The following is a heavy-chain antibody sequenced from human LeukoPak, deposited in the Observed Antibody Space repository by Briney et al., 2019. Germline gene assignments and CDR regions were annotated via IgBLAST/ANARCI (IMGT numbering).Heavy chain of an antibody. J-gene: IGHJ4*02. D-gene: IGHD6-6*01. CDR1: GFTFSRYW. Sequence: GGSLRLSCAASGFTFSRYWMSWVRQVPGKGLEWVANIKEDAGEMYYVDSVKGRFTISRDNAKNSLYLQMDSLRAEDTAVYYCAREESSSSGYYFDYWGQGALVTVSS. CDR3: AREESSSSGYYFDY. CDR2: IKEDAGEM. V-gene: IGHV3-7*01.